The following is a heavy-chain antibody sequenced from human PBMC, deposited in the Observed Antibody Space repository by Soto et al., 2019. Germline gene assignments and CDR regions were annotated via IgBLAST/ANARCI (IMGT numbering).Heavy chain of an antibody. CDR2: MYHSGNT. CDR1: GASITSDDFY. CDR3: VKYYYDSSGLNWFDP. J-gene: IGHJ5*02. V-gene: IGHV4-31*03. D-gene: IGHD3-22*01. Sequence: SETLSLTCTVAGASITSDDFYCSCIRQHPGKGLEWIGYMYHSGNTYYNPSLRSRLIMSMDPSKNQFSLRLTSVTAADTAVYYCVKYYYDSSGLNWFDPWGPGTLVTVSS.